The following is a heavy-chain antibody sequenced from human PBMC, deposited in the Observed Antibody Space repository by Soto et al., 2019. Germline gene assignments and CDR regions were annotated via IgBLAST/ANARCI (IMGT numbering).Heavy chain of an antibody. CDR3: ARLGFTSSSNWFDP. D-gene: IGHD6-6*01. CDR2: ISHSEST. CDR1: GGSISRSNW. V-gene: IGHV4-4*02. J-gene: IGHJ5*02. Sequence: QVQLQESGPGLVKPSGTLSLTCAVSGGSISRSNWWSWVRQPPGKGLEWIGEISHSESTNYNPSLKSRVTISVDKSKNQFSLKLSSVTAADTAVYYCARLGFTSSSNWFDPWGQGTLVTVSS.